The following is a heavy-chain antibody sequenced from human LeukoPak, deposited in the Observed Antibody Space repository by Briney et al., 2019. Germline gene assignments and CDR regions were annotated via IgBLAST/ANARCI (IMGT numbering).Heavy chain of an antibody. CDR3: AKDIETYYYDSSGYYHYGLDY. V-gene: IGHV3-23*01. CDR2: ISGSGGST. D-gene: IGHD3-22*01. Sequence: GGSLRLSCAASGFTFSSYAMSWVRQAPGKGLEWVSAISGSGGSTYYADSVKGRFTTSRDNSKNTLYLQMNSLRAEDTAVYYCAKDIETYYYDSSGYYHYGLDYWGQGTLVTVSS. CDR1: GFTFSSYA. J-gene: IGHJ4*02.